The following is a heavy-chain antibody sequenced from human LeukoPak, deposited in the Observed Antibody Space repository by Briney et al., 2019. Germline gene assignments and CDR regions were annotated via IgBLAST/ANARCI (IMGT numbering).Heavy chain of an antibody. J-gene: IGHJ6*03. CDR1: GFTFDDYA. CDR2: ISWDGGST. Sequence: PGGSLRLSCAASGFTFDDYAMHWVRQAPGKGLEWVSLISWDGGSTYYADSVKGRFTISRDNSKNSLYLQMNSLRAEDTALYYCAKSHCSGGSCYYYYYMDVWGKGTTVTVSS. D-gene: IGHD2-15*01. V-gene: IGHV3-43D*04. CDR3: AKSHCSGGSCYYYYYMDV.